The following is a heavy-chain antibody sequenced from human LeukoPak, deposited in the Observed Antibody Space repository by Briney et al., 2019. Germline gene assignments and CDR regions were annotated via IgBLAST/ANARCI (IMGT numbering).Heavy chain of an antibody. CDR1: GFTFSSYW. CDR3: MVRGPYYYYGMDV. D-gene: IGHD3-10*01. CDR2: IKQDGSEK. Sequence: GGSLRLSCAASGFTFSSYWMSWVRQAPGKGLEWVANIKQDGSEKYYVDSVKGRFTISRDSAKNSLYLQMNSLRAEDTAVYYCMVRGPYYYYGMDVWGQGTTVTVSS. V-gene: IGHV3-7*01. J-gene: IGHJ6*02.